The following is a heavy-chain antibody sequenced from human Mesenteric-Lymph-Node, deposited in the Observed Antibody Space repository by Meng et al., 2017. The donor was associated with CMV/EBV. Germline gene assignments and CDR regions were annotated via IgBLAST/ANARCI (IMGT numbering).Heavy chain of an antibody. CDR1: GFTFSSYS. D-gene: IGHD2-2*01. V-gene: IGHV3-21*01. Sequence: GESLKISCAASGFTFSSYSMNWVRQAPGKGLEWVSSISSSSSYIYYADSVKGRFTISRDNAKNSLYLQMNSLRAEDTAVYYCAKTWASYYAPKDHFDYWGQGTLVTVSS. CDR2: ISSSSSYI. J-gene: IGHJ4*02. CDR3: AKTWASYYAPKDHFDY.